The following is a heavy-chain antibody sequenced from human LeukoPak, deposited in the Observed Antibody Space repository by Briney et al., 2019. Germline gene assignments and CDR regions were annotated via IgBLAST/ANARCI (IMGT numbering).Heavy chain of an antibody. V-gene: IGHV3-7*01. Sequence: GGSLRLSCAASGFTFSSYWMSWVRQAPGKGLEWVANIKQDGSEKYYVDSVKGRFTISRDNAKNSLYLQMNSLRAEDTAVYYCARARKTKQTNGNYDYWGQGTLVTVSS. D-gene: IGHD4-17*01. J-gene: IGHJ4*02. CDR1: GFTFSSYW. CDR2: IKQDGSEK. CDR3: ARARKTKQTNGNYDY.